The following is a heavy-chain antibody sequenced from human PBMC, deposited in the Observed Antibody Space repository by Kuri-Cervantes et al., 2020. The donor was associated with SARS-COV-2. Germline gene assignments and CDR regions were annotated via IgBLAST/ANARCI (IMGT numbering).Heavy chain of an antibody. V-gene: IGHV3-30*03. J-gene: IGHJ4*02. CDR1: GFTFSNAW. Sequence: GGSLRLSCAASGFTFSNAWMSWVRQAPGKGLEWVARVSEDGTSKHYADSVQGRFTISRDNSKNTVSLQMNSLKTEDTAVYTCARDGKWEMFEALDSWGQGTLVTVSS. CDR2: VSEDGTSK. D-gene: IGHD1-26*01. CDR3: ARDGKWEMFEALDS.